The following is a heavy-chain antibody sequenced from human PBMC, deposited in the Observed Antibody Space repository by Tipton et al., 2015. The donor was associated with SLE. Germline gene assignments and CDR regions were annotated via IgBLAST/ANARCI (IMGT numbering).Heavy chain of an antibody. J-gene: IGHJ4*02. V-gene: IGHV3-48*03. Sequence: SLRLSCAASGFTFTNYQMNWVRQAPGKGLEWVSYISTSGSTIYYADSVKGRFTISRDNAKNSLYLQMNSLRAEDTAVYYCTRGVLRPFDYWGQGTLVTVSS. CDR1: GFTFTNYQ. CDR3: TRGVLRPFDY. D-gene: IGHD2/OR15-2a*01. CDR2: ISTSGSTI.